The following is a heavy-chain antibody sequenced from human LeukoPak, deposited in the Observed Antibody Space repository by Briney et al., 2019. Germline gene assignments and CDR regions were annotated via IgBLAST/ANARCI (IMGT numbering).Heavy chain of an antibody. CDR1: GNSITSDF. J-gene: IGHJ4*02. CDR3: ARLDCLSDECYNY. CDR2: INYSGRS. V-gene: IGHV4-59*08. Sequence: SETLSLTCIVSGNSITSDFRSWIRQSPGKGLEWIGYINYSGRSEYDPSLKSRVTISVDRSRKRVSLKMRSVTAADTAVYYCARLDCLSDECYNYWAVGALVTVSS. D-gene: IGHD2-21*01.